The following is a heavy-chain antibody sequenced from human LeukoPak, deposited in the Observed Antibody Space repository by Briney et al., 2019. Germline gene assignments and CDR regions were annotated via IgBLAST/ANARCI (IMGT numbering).Heavy chain of an antibody. CDR1: GGSFSGYY. Sequence: SETLSLTCTVSGGSFSGYYWTWIRQPPPKEPEWIGYLFHSGSINYNPSLKSRVTISVDTSKNQVSLRLSSVTAADTAVYYCARGVVTADRFDYWGRGTLVTVSS. CDR3: ARGVVTADRFDY. CDR2: LFHSGSI. V-gene: IGHV4-59*01. D-gene: IGHD2-21*02. J-gene: IGHJ4*02.